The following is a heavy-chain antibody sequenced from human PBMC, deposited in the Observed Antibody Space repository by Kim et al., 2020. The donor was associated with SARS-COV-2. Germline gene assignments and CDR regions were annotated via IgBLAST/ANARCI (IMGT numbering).Heavy chain of an antibody. CDR2: ISSSGSTI. Sequence: GESLKISCAASGFTFSDYYMSWIRQAPGKGLEWVSYISSSGSTIYYADSVKGRFTISRDNAKNSLYLQMNSLRAEDTAVYYCARVGNYYDSGVPGWGQGTLVTVSS. V-gene: IGHV3-11*04. CDR3: ARVGNYYDSGVPG. CDR1: GFTFSDYY. D-gene: IGHD3-22*01. J-gene: IGHJ4*02.